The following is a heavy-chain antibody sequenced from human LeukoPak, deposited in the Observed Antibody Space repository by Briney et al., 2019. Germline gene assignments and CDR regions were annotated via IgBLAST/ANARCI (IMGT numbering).Heavy chain of an antibody. CDR3: ARDWAMVRGVIMTIDY. Sequence: ASVKVSCKASGGTFSSYAISWVRQAPGQGLEWMGGIIPIFGTANYAQKFQGRVTITTDESTSTAYMELSSLRSEDTAVYYCARDWAMVRGVIMTIDYWGQGTLVTVSS. CDR1: GGTFSSYA. CDR2: IIPIFGTA. J-gene: IGHJ4*02. D-gene: IGHD3-10*01. V-gene: IGHV1-69*05.